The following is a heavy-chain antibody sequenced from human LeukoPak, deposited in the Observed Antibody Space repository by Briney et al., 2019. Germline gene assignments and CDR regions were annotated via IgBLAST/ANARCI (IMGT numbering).Heavy chain of an antibody. J-gene: IGHJ4*02. CDR1: GFALTSYA. CDR2: ISISGVST. CDR3: VRLRRNTDSSGYYYYYDY. Sequence: GGSLRLSCAASGFALTSYAMSWVRQAPGQGLEWVSSISISGVSTYYADSVKGRFTISRDNSENTLHLQMNSLRAEDTAVYYCVRLRRNTDSSGYYYYYDYWGRGTLVTVSS. D-gene: IGHD3-22*01. V-gene: IGHV3-23*01.